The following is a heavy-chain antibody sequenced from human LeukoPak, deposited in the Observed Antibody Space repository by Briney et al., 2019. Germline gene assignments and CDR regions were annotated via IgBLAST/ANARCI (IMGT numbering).Heavy chain of an antibody. Sequence: ASVKVSCKASGFPFTSSAVQWVRQARGQRLEWLGWISLCNGNTKYAQRVQERLTISRDMSTSTAYMELRSLRSEDTAVYYCAAERYTAGCCWFDPWGQGTLVTVSS. D-gene: IGHD1-1*01. CDR2: ISLCNGNT. V-gene: IGHV1-58*01. J-gene: IGHJ5*02. CDR3: AAERYTAGCCWFDP. CDR1: GFPFTSSA.